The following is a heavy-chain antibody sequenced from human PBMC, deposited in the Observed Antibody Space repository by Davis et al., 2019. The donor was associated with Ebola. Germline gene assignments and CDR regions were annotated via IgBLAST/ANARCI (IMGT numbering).Heavy chain of an antibody. CDR2: IIPIFGTA. D-gene: IGHD6-19*01. CDR1: GGTFSSYA. CDR3: ARGRRIAVAGIDY. J-gene: IGHJ4*02. Sequence: SVKVSCKASGGTFSSYAISWVRQAPGQGLEWMGGIIPIFGTANYAQKFQGRVTMTRNTSISTAYMELSSLRSEDTAVYYCARGRRIAVAGIDYWGQGTLVTVSS. V-gene: IGHV1-69*05.